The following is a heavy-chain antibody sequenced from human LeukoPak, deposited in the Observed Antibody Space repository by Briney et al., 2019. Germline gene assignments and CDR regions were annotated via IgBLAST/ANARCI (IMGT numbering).Heavy chain of an antibody. V-gene: IGHV3-21*01. J-gene: IGHJ4*02. Sequence: GGSLRLSCAASGFTFSSYSMNWVRQAPGKGLEWVSSISSSSSYIYYADSVKGRFTISRDNAKNSLYLQMNSLRAEDTAVYYCARDPTIVVVPAAMFDYWGQGTLVTVYS. CDR2: ISSSSSYI. D-gene: IGHD2-2*01. CDR3: ARDPTIVVVPAAMFDY. CDR1: GFTFSSYS.